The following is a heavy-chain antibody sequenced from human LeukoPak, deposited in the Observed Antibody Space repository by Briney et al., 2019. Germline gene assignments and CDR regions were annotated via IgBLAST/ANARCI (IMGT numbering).Heavy chain of an antibody. V-gene: IGHV1-18*01. CDR2: IGTYGGDT. CDR1: TSR. D-gene: IGHD3-22*01. CDR3: ARYLWNFYDDSGYNRDFDS. J-gene: IGHJ5*01. Sequence: ASVKVSCKATSRISWVRQAPGQGLEWTGWIGTYGGDTYYAQKFQGRITVTTDTSTSTVYMELRNLRSDDTAVYYCARYLWNFYDDSGYNRDFDSWGQGTLVTVSS.